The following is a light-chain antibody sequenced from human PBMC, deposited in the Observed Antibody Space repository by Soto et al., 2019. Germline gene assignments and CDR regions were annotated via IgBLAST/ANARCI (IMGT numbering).Light chain of an antibody. CDR1: QSVSSY. CDR2: DAS. J-gene: IGKJ4*01. CDR3: QQRSNWPLLT. Sequence: EIVLTQSPATLSLSPGERATLSCRASQSVSSYLAWYQQKPGKAPRLLIYDASNRATGIPDKFSGSGSGTDFTLTISSLEPEDFAVYYCQQRSNWPLLTFGGGTKVEIK. V-gene: IGKV3-11*01.